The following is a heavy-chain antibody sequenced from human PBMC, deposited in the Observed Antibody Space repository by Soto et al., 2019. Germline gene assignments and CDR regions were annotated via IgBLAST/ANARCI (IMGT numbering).Heavy chain of an antibody. CDR2: MYHSGST. Sequence: PSETLSLTCLVSGDSIKTNYWWAWVRQPPGKGLEWIGYMYHSGSTYYNPSLKSRVTISVDTSKNQFSLKLSSVTAADTAVYYCARGNNYYDSSGEDAFDIWGQGTMVTVSS. CDR1: GDSIKTNYW. V-gene: IGHV4-30-4*01. CDR3: ARGNNYYDSSGEDAFDI. D-gene: IGHD3-22*01. J-gene: IGHJ3*02.